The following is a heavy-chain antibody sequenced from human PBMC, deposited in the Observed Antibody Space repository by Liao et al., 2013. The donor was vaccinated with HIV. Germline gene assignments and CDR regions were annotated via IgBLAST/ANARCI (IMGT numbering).Heavy chain of an antibody. Sequence: QVQLQESGPGLVKPSETLSLTCTVSGGSISSYYWSWIRQPPGKGLEWIGYIYYSGSTNYNPSLKSRVTISVDTSKNQFSLKLSSVTAADTAVYYCARAEAVAGFDYWGQGTLVTVSS. CDR2: IYYSGST. D-gene: IGHD6-19*01. J-gene: IGHJ4*02. CDR1: GGSISSYY. CDR3: ARAEAVAGFDY. V-gene: IGHV4-59*01.